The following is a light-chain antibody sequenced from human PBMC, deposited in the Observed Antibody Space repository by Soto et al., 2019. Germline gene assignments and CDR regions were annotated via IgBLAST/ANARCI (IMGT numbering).Light chain of an antibody. CDR1: QTIGNY. V-gene: IGKV1-39*01. J-gene: IGKJ1*01. CDR3: QQSYSTPRT. CDR2: AAS. Sequence: DIQMTQSPSSLSSSVEDIVTITCRASQTIGNYLTWYQQTPGKAPELLIYAASSLQSGVPSRFSGSGSGTDFTLTISSLQPEDFATYYCQQSYSTPRTFGQGTKVDI.